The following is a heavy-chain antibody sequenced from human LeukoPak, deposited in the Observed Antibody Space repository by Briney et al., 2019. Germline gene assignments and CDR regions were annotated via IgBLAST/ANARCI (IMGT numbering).Heavy chain of an antibody. V-gene: IGHV1-2*06. Sequence: ASVKVSCKASGYTFTGYYMHWVRQAPGQGLEWMGRINPNSGGTNYAQKFQGRVTMTRDTSISTAYMELSRLRSDDTAVYYCARVPYSSSWYRLDPWGQGTLVTVSS. J-gene: IGHJ5*02. D-gene: IGHD6-13*01. CDR1: GYTFTGYY. CDR3: ARVPYSSSWYRLDP. CDR2: INPNSGGT.